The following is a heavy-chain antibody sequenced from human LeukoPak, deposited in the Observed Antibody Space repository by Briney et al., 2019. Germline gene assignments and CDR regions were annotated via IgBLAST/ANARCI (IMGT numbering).Heavy chain of an antibody. Sequence: RGSLRLSCAASGFTFSSYAMHWVRQAPGKGLEWVAVISYDGRNKYYADSVKGRFTISRDNSKNTLYLQMNSLRAEDTAVYYCAKDSPSECGGDCYSHYYYYGMDVWGQGTTVTVSS. CDR3: AKDSPSECGGDCYSHYYYYGMDV. CDR1: GFTFSSYA. V-gene: IGHV3-30*07. D-gene: IGHD2-21*02. J-gene: IGHJ6*02. CDR2: ISYDGRNK.